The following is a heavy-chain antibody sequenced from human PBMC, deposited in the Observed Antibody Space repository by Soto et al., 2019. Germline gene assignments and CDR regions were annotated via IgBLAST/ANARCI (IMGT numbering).Heavy chain of an antibody. CDR2: ISGSGGST. D-gene: IGHD5-12*01. CDR1: GFTFSSYA. Sequence: EVQLLESGGGLVQPGGSLRLSCAASGFTFSSYAMSWVRQAPGKGLEWVSAISGSGGSTYYADSVKGRFTISGDNSKNTLYLQMNSLRAEDTAVYYCAKDGDVEGEQSGSFDCWGQGTLVTVSS. J-gene: IGHJ4*02. V-gene: IGHV3-23*01. CDR3: AKDGDVEGEQSGSFDC.